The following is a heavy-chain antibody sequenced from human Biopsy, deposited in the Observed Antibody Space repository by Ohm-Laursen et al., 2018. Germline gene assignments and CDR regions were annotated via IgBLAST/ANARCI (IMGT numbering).Heavy chain of an antibody. V-gene: IGHV1-8*01. D-gene: IGHD1-26*01. CDR1: GYTFTSHD. CDR3: ARWETTLGRSLDS. CDR2: MGPNTGNT. Sequence: SVKVSCKASGYTFTSHDINWVRQATGQGLEWMGWMGPNTGNTVYAQRFQDRVTMTSDTSTGTAYMELTSLTSDDTAAYFCARWETTLGRSLDSWGQGTLVAVSS. J-gene: IGHJ4*02.